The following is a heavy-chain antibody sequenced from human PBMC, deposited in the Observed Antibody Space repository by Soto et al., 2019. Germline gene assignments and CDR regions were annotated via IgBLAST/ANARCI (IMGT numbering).Heavy chain of an antibody. V-gene: IGHV5-10-1*01. Sequence: PGESLKISCKGSGYSFTSYWISWVRQMPGKGLECMGRIDPSDSYTNYSPSFQGHVTISADKSISTAYLQWSSLKASDTAMYYCARRNTSAYYYYYYGMDVWGQGTTVTVSS. J-gene: IGHJ6*02. CDR2: IDPSDSYT. CDR1: GYSFTSYW. CDR3: ARRNTSAYYYYYYGMDV.